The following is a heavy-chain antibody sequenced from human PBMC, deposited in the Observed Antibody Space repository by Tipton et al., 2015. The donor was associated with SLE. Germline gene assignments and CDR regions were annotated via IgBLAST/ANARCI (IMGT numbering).Heavy chain of an antibody. V-gene: IGHV4-59*11. CDR2: IYYSGST. CDR1: GGSIRSPY. Sequence: LSLTCTASGGSIRSPYWSWFREPPGKGLEWVGYIYYSGSTNYNPPLQSRVTISVDTSKNQFSLKLSSVTAADTAVYYCASGDYYYYGMDVWGQGTTVTVSS. CDR3: ASGDYYYYGMDV. J-gene: IGHJ6*02. D-gene: IGHD3-10*01.